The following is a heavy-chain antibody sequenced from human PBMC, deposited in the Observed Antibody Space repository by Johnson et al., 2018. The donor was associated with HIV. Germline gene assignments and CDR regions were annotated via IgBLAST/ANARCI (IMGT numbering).Heavy chain of an antibody. CDR2: ISGSGGRT. Sequence: VQLVESGGGLVQPGGSLRLSCAASGFTFSSYAMSWVRQAPGKGLEWVSAISGSGGRTNYADSVKGRFTISRDNSENTLYLQMNSLRAEDTVVYYCATSTASDALDIWGQGTRVTVSS. CDR1: GFTFSSYA. CDR3: ATSTASDALDI. D-gene: IGHD1-1*01. V-gene: IGHV3-23*04. J-gene: IGHJ3*02.